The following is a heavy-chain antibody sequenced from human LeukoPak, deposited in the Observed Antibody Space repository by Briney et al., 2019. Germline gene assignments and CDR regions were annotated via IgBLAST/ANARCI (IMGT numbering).Heavy chain of an antibody. J-gene: IGHJ3*02. CDR1: GLTFSSYW. CDR3: ARARRGTILGAFDI. Sequence: GGSLRLSCAASGLTFSSYWMSWVRQAPGKGLEWVANIKQDGSEKYYVDSVKGRFTISRDNAKNSLYLQMNSLRAEDTAVYYCARARRGTILGAFDIWGQGTMVTVSS. CDR2: IKQDGSEK. D-gene: IGHD3-3*01. V-gene: IGHV3-7*01.